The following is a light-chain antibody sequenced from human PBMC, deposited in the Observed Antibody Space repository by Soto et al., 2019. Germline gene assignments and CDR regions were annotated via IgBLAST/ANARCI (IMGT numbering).Light chain of an antibody. Sequence: EIVLTQSPGTLSLSPGERAPLSCRASQRVSSSYLAWYQQNPGQAPRLLIYDASSRATGIPDRFSGSGSGTDFTLTISRLEPEDFAVYYCHQYTNSPRTFGQGTKVDIK. CDR1: QRVSSSY. CDR2: DAS. V-gene: IGKV3-20*01. CDR3: HQYTNSPRT. J-gene: IGKJ1*01.